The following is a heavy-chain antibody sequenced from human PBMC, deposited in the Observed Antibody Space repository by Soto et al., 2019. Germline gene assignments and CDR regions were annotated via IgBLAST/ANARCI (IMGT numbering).Heavy chain of an antibody. J-gene: IGHJ4*02. CDR1: GFTFSSNS. CDR2: ISGGGDNT. Sequence: GGSLRLSCAASGFTFSSNSMIWVRQAPWKGLEWVSSISGGGDNTYYADSVKGRFTISRDNSKTTLHLLMNSLRAEDTAVYYCAKVLSSPGPGLGSFDSWGQGTLVTVSS. CDR3: AKVLSSPGPGLGSFDS. D-gene: IGHD2-2*01. V-gene: IGHV3-23*01.